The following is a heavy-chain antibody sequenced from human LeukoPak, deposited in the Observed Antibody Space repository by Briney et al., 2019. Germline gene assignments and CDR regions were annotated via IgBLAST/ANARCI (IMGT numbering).Heavy chain of an antibody. CDR1: GGSFSGYY. CDR3: ASPPASRYSGYGY. Sequence: SETLFLTCAVYGGSFSGYYWSWIRQPPGKGLEWIGEINHSGSTNYNPSLKSRVTISVDTSKNQFSLKLSSVTAADTAVYYCASPPASRYSGYGYWGQGTLVTVSS. V-gene: IGHV4-34*01. CDR2: INHSGST. J-gene: IGHJ4*02. D-gene: IGHD5-12*01.